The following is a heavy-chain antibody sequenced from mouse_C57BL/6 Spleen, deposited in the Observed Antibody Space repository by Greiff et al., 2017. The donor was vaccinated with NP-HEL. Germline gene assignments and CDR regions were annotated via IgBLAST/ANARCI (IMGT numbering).Heavy chain of an antibody. CDR3: ARDGNYDYFDY. J-gene: IGHJ2*01. V-gene: IGHV3-6*01. CDR1: GYSITSGYY. D-gene: IGHD2-1*01. Sequence: EVKLMESGPGLVKPSQSLSLTCSVTGYSITSGYYWNWIRQFPGNNLEWLGYISYDGSNNYNPSFKNRISITRDTSKNKVFLKLNSVTTEDTATYYCARDGNYDYFDYWGQGTTLTVSS. CDR2: ISYDGSN.